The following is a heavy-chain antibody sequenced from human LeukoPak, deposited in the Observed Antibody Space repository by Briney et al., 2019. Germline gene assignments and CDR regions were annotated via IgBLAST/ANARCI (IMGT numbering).Heavy chain of an antibody. CDR2: IRYDGSNK. V-gene: IGHV3-30*02. J-gene: IGHJ5*02. D-gene: IGHD5-12*01. Sequence: PGGSLRLSCAASGFTFSSYGMHWVRQAPGKGLERVAFIRYDGSNKYYADSVKGRFTISRDNSKNTLYLQMNSLRAEDTAVYYCAKSGYDFGGWFDPWGQGTLVTVSS. CDR3: AKSGYDFGGWFDP. CDR1: GFTFSSYG.